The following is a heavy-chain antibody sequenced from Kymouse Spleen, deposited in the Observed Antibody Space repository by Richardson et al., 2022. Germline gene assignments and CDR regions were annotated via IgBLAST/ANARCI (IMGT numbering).Heavy chain of an antibody. J-gene: IGHJ6*02. V-gene: IGHV4-39*01. CDR1: GGSISSSSYY. CDR2: IYYSGST. D-gene: IGHD3-10*01. CDR3: ARDYGSDYYGMDV. Sequence: QLQLQESGPGLVKPSETLSLTCTVSGGSISSSSYYWGWIRQPPGKGLEWIGSIYYSGSTYYNPSLKSRVTISVDTSKNQFSLKLSSVTAADTAVYYCARDYGSDYYGMDVWGQGTTVTVSS.